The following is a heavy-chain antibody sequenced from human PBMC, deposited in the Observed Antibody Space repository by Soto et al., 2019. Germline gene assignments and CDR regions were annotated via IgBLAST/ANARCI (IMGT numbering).Heavy chain of an antibody. Sequence: SVKVSCKASGGTLNNYAINWVRQAPGQGLEWMGGILPVSAPPDYAQKFQGRVSITADHSTSTVYMELSRLKSDDTAVYFCATDSNYDVSNSFWGQGALVTVSS. V-gene: IGHV1-69*13. J-gene: IGHJ4*02. CDR1: GGTLNNYA. CDR2: ILPVSAPP. D-gene: IGHD3-3*01. CDR3: ATDSNYDVSNSF.